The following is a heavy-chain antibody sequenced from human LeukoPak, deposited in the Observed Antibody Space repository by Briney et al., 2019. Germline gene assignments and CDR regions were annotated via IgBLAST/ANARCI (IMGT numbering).Heavy chain of an antibody. J-gene: IGHJ4*02. CDR3: VRESEYYFDHSASFDY. CDR1: GFTSTAYL. CDR2: MSSDGNAM. D-gene: IGHD3-22*01. Sequence: GGSLRLSCAASGFTSTAYLIHWVRQAPGMGLEWVAVMSSDGNAMFYADSVKGRFTISRDNSKNTLYLQMNSLRAEDTAVYYCVRESEYYFDHSASFDYWGQGTLVTVSS. V-gene: IGHV3-30-3*01.